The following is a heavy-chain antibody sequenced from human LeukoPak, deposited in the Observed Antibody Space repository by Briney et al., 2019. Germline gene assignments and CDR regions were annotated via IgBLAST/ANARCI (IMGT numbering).Heavy chain of an antibody. Sequence: ASVKVSCRASGYTFTSYAMHWVRQAPGQRLEWMGWINAGNGNTKYSQKFQGRVTVTRDTSASTAYMELSSLRSEDTAVYYCARDHRKWLVDYWGQGTLVTVSS. CDR1: GYTFTSYA. CDR3: ARDHRKWLVDY. J-gene: IGHJ4*02. D-gene: IGHD6-19*01. V-gene: IGHV1-3*01. CDR2: INAGNGNT.